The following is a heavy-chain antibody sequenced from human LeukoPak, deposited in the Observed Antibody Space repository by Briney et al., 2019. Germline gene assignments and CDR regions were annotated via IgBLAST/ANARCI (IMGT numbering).Heavy chain of an antibody. V-gene: IGHV3-21*01. Sequence: PGGSLRLSCVASGFTFSGYAMSWVRQSPGKGLEWVSFISSSSNYIYYADSVEGRFTISRDNAKNSLYLQMNSLRAEDTAVYYCARAGYDILTGYSYYFDYWGQGTLVTVSS. CDR2: ISSSSNYI. D-gene: IGHD3-9*01. CDR1: GFTFSGYA. J-gene: IGHJ4*02. CDR3: ARAGYDILTGYSYYFDY.